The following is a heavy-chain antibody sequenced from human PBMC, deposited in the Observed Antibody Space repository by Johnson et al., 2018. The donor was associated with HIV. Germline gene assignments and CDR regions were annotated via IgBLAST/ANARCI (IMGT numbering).Heavy chain of an antibody. V-gene: IGHV3-9*01. J-gene: IGHJ3*01. CDR1: GFTFDDYA. D-gene: IGHD6-6*01. Sequence: EVQVVESGGGLVQPGRSLRLSCAASGFTFDDYAMHWVRQAPGKGLEWVSGISWNSGSIGYADSVKGRFTISRDNAKNSLYLQMNSLRVEDTALYYCAKVSSSSTWAHDPFDVWGQGTMVTVSS. CDR3: AKVSSSSTWAHDPFDV. CDR2: ISWNSGSI.